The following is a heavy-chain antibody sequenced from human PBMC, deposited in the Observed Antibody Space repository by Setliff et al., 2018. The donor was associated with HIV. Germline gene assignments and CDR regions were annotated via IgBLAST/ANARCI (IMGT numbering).Heavy chain of an antibody. V-gene: IGHV1-46*01. D-gene: IGHD3-16*01. CDR3: ARAVASKNIRGEYYFDY. CDR2: IDPSGGST. CDR1: GYTFTNYF. Sequence: ASVKVSCKASGYTFTNYFMHWVRQAPGQGLEWMGIIDPSGGSTTYAQKFQGSLTMTRDTSTSTVYMELSSLRSEDTAVYYCARAVASKNIRGEYYFDYWSQGTLVTVSS. J-gene: IGHJ4*02.